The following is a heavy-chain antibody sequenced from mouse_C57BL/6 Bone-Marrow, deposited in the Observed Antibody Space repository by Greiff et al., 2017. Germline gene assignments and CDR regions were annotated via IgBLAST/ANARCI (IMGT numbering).Heavy chain of an antibody. Sequence: EVKLVESGPELVKPGASVKISCKASGYTFTDYYMNWVKQSHGKSLEWIGDINPNNGGTSYNQKFKGKATLNVDKSSSTAYMELRSLTSEDSAVYYCARGGDYGSRGQGTLVTVSA. V-gene: IGHV1-26*01. CDR1: GYTFTDYY. J-gene: IGHJ3*01. CDR3: ARGGDYGS. D-gene: IGHD1-1*01. CDR2: INPNNGGT.